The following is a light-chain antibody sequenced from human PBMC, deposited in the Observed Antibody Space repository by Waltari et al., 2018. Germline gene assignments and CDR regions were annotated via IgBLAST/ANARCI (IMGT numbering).Light chain of an antibody. CDR1: SSDVGGYNY. CDR2: EVS. V-gene: IGLV2-8*01. Sequence: QSALTQPPSASGSPGQSVTISCTGTSSDVGGYNYVSWYQQHPGKAPKVMIYEVSKRPSGVPERFSASKSGNTASLTVSGVQAEDEADYYCSSYGGSNNLVFGGGTKLTVL. CDR3: SSYGGSNNLV. J-gene: IGLJ3*02.